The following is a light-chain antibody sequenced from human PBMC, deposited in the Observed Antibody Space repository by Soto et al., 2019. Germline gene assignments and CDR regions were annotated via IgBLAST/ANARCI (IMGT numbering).Light chain of an antibody. CDR2: GIS. J-gene: IGKJ2*01. CDR3: QQYGSSPYT. CDR1: QSVTNRY. V-gene: IGKV3-20*01. Sequence: ESVLTQSPGTLSLSPGERATLSCRASQSVTNRYFAWYQQRPGQAPRLLIYGISNRATGIPDRFSGSGSGTDFTLTISRLEPEDFVVYYCQQYGSSPYTFGQGTK.